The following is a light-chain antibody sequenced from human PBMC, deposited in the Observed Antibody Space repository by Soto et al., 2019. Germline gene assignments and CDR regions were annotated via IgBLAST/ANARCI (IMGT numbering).Light chain of an antibody. CDR1: QSVSSN. J-gene: IGKJ3*01. CDR2: GTS. Sequence: EVVMTQPPATLSVSPGERATLSCRASQSVSSNLAWYQQKPGQAPRLLIHGTSTRATGVPARFSGSGSGTESTLIISSLQSEDFAVYYCQQYNYWPPSFGPGTKVDIK. V-gene: IGKV3-15*01. CDR3: QQYNYWPPS.